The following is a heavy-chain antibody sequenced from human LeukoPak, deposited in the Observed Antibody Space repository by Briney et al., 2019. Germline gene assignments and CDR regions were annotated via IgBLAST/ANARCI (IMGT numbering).Heavy chain of an antibody. CDR3: ARRYNWNDRWD. J-gene: IGHJ4*02. D-gene: IGHD1-1*01. V-gene: IGHV4-39*07. Sequence: SETLSLTCTVSGGSISSTNYYWGWIRQPPGKGLEWIGSIYYSGSTYYNPSLKSRLTISLDTSKNQFSLRLSSVTAADTAFYYCARRYNWNDRWDWGQGTLVTVSP. CDR2: IYYSGST. CDR1: GGSISSTNYY.